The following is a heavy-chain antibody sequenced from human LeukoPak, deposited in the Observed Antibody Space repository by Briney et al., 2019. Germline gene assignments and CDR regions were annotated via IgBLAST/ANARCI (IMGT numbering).Heavy chain of an antibody. Sequence: SVKVSCKASGGTFSSYAISWVRRAPGQGLEWMGGIIPIFGTANYAQKFQGRVTITTDESTSTAYMELSSLRSEDTAVYYCAREGYYGSGSSVGAFDIWGQGTMVTVSS. V-gene: IGHV1-69*05. CDR2: IIPIFGTA. CDR3: AREGYYGSGSSVGAFDI. D-gene: IGHD3-10*01. J-gene: IGHJ3*02. CDR1: GGTFSSYA.